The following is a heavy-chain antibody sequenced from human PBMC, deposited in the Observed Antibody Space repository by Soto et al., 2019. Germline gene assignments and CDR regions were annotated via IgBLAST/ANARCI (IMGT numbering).Heavy chain of an antibody. Sequence: QVHLVQSGAEVKKPGASVKVSCKASGYTFTEYYIHWARQAPGQGLEWMGMINPRGGSARYAQKFQDRVTMTGDTSASTVYMELSNLRSEDTAVYFCARVGVVVPHPIPHGFDPWGQGTLVTVSS. CDR2: INPRGGSA. D-gene: IGHD2-15*01. J-gene: IGHJ5*02. CDR1: GYTFTEYY. CDR3: ARVGVVVPHPIPHGFDP. V-gene: IGHV1-46*01.